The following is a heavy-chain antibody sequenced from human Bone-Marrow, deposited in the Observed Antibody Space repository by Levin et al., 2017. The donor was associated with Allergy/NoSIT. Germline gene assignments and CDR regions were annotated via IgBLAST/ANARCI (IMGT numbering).Heavy chain of an antibody. CDR2: ISYDGLNK. CDR1: GFTFSTYG. CDR3: ARDQGTLFGVPQFLTDIRRIYYFGMGV. V-gene: IGHV3-30*03. Sequence: PGGSLRLSCAASGFTFSTYGMHWVRQAPGKGLEWVAVISYDGLNKDYVDSVKGRFTISRDNSKNTLYLQMNSLRAEDTALYFCARDQGTLFGVPQFLTDIRRIYYFGMGVWGQGTAVTVSS. J-gene: IGHJ6*02. D-gene: IGHD3-3*01.